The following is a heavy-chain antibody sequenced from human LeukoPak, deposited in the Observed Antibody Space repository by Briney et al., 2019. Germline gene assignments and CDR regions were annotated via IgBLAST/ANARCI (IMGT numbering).Heavy chain of an antibody. Sequence: GGSLRLSCAASGFTFSSYGMHWVRQAPGKGLEWVAVISYDGSNKYYADSVKGRFTISRDNAKNSLYLQMNSLRAEDTAVYYCARDSPTYPTDYWGQGTLVTVSS. CDR2: ISYDGSNK. J-gene: IGHJ4*02. V-gene: IGHV3-30*03. CDR1: GFTFSSYG. CDR3: ARDSPTYPTDY.